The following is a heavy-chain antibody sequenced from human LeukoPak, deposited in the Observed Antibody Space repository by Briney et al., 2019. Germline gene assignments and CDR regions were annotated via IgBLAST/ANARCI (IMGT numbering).Heavy chain of an antibody. D-gene: IGHD2-2*01. J-gene: IGHJ4*02. CDR1: GFTFSSYA. V-gene: IGHV3-30*04. CDR2: ISYDGSNK. CDR3: ARDLEWDIVAVPAAVDFDY. Sequence: PGGSLRLSCAASGFTFSSYAMHWVRQAPGKGLEWVAVISYDGSNKYYADSVKGRFTISRDNSKNTLYLQMNSLRAEDTAVYYCARDLEWDIVAVPAAVDFDYWGQGTLVTVSS.